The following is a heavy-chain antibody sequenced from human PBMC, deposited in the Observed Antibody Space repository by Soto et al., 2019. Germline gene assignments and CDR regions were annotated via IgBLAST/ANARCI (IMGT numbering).Heavy chain of an antibody. Sequence: QVQLVQSGAEVKKPGASVNISCKASGYTFTSSDINWVRQATGQGLEWMGWMNPNNGNTHFAQKFQGRVTMTRSTSMSTAYMHLSTLTDEDSAVYFCARAKVTTPYSSAYVMDVWGKGNTVTVSS. J-gene: IGHJ6*04. CDR3: ARAKVTTPYSSAYVMDV. CDR2: MNPNNGNT. CDR1: GYTFTSSD. V-gene: IGHV1-8*01. D-gene: IGHD4-17*01.